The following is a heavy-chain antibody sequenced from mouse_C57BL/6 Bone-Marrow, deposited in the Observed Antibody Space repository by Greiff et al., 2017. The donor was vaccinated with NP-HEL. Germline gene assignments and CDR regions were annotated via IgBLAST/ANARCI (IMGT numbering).Heavy chain of an antibody. CDR3: ARQSAYYSKSWFAY. CDR1: GFTFSSYT. J-gene: IGHJ3*01. Sequence: EVKLVESGGGLVKPGGSLKLSCAASGFTFSSYTMSWVRQTPEKRLEWVATISGGGGNTYYPDSVKGRFTISRDNAKNTLYLQMSSLRSEDTALYYCARQSAYYSKSWFAYWGQGTVVTVSA. D-gene: IGHD2-5*01. CDR2: ISGGGGNT. V-gene: IGHV5-9*01.